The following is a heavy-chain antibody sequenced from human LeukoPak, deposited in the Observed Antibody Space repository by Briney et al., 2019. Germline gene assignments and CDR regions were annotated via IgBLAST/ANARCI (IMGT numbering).Heavy chain of an antibody. J-gene: IGHJ4*02. V-gene: IGHV4-34*01. CDR3: TRMTTRHDY. Sequence: PSETLSLTCAVSGVSFDDYYWAWVRQTPGKGLEWIGEINHSGYTNDNPSLKSRVTLSIDTSRKQFSLNLRSVTVADAGTYYCTRMTTRHDYWGQGTLVTVSS. CDR1: GVSFDDYY. D-gene: IGHD4-17*01. CDR2: INHSGYT.